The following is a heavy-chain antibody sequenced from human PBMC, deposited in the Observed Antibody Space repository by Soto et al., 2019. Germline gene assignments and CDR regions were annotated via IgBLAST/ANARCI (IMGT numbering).Heavy chain of an antibody. CDR3: ARKNWNFSDFDY. J-gene: IGHJ4*02. CDR1: GYTFTSYA. D-gene: IGHD1-7*01. CDR2: INAGNGNT. Sequence: ASVKVSCKASGYTFTSYAMHWVRQAPGQRLEWMGWINAGNGNTKYSQKFQGRVTITRDTSASTAYMELSSLRSEDTAVYYCARKNWNFSDFDYWGQGTLVTVSS. V-gene: IGHV1-3*01.